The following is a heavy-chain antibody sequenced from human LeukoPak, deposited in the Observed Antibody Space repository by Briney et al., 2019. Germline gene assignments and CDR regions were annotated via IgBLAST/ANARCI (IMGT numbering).Heavy chain of an antibody. Sequence: SETLSLTCAVYGGSFSGYYWSWIRQPPGKGLEWIGDINHSGSTNYNPSLKSRVTISVDTSKNQFSLKLSSVTAADTSVYYCARGIVLVPAAKEYFDLWGRGTLVTVSS. CDR3: ARGIVLVPAAKEYFDL. CDR1: GGSFSGYY. J-gene: IGHJ2*01. CDR2: INHSGST. D-gene: IGHD2-2*01. V-gene: IGHV4-34*01.